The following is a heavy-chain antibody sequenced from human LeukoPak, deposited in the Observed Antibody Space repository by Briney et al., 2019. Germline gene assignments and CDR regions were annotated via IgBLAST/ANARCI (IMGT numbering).Heavy chain of an antibody. CDR3: ASLYSGSYDTGSFDYFNY. V-gene: IGHV4-59*01. D-gene: IGHD1-26*01. J-gene: IGHJ4*02. CDR2: MYYSGRT. CDR1: GGSISSSY. Sequence: SETLSLTCTVSGGSISSSYWSWIRQPPGRGRVGIGYMYYSGRTNYNPSLKTHLTISVDPSKTQFSLKLSSVTAADTAVYYCASLYSGSYDTGSFDYFNYWGQGTLVTVSS.